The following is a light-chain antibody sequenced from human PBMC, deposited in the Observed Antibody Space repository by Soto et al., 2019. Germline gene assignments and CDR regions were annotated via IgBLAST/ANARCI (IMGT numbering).Light chain of an antibody. V-gene: IGLV4-69*02. Sequence: QLVLTQSPSASASLGASVKLTCILSSGHRRNVIAWHQQQPEKGPRYLMKLNSDGSHSKGDGIPDRFSGSSSGAERYLIISSLQSEDEADYYCQTWGTDIHVEFGGGTKLTVL. J-gene: IGLJ2*01. CDR3: QTWGTDIHVE. CDR2: LNSDGSH. CDR1: SGHRRNV.